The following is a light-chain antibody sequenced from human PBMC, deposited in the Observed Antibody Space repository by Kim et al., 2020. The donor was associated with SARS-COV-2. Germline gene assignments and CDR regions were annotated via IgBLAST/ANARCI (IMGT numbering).Light chain of an antibody. CDR3: MIWHSSAYV. J-gene: IGLJ1*01. CDR1: SGVTVATDR. V-gene: IGLV5-45*01. Sequence: LXYTCRSGVTVATDRIYWDQQKPGSPPQYLLRYKSESEKQQGSGVPSRFSGSKDASANAGILLISGLQSEDEADYYCMIWHSSAYVFGTGTKVTVL. CDR2: YKSESEK.